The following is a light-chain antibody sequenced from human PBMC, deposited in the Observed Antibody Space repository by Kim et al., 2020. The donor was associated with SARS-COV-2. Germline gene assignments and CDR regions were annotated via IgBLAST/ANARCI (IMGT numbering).Light chain of an antibody. V-gene: IGLV2-14*01. CDR3: SSCTTTGAWL. J-gene: IGLJ3*02. CDR2: DVS. CDR1: SSDIGASNY. Sequence: QSALTQPASVSGSPGQSITIPCTGTSSDIGASNYVSWYQHHPGKAPKLIIYDVSKRPAEVSSRFSGSTSDNTAALTIAGRPAGDEAYYFCSSCTTTGAWLFGGGAKL.